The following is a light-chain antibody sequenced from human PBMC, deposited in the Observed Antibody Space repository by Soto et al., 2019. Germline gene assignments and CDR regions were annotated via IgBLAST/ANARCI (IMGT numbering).Light chain of an antibody. CDR3: QTWGTGIHV. CDR2: LNSDGSH. Sequence: QPVLTQSPSASVSLGASVKLTCTLSSGHSSYAIAWHQQQPEKGPRYLMKLNSDGSHSKGDGIPDRFSGSSSGAERYLTXXXXXXXXXXXYYCQTWGTGIHVFGTGTKLTV. CDR1: SGHSSYA. V-gene: IGLV4-69*01. J-gene: IGLJ1*01.